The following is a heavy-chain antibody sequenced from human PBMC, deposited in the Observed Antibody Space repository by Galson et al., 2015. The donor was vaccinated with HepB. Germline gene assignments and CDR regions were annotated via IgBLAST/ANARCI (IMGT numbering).Heavy chain of an antibody. V-gene: IGHV3-7*03. CDR2: IKQDGSEK. CDR3: ARLSLGWSSSWYVGVDAFDI. CDR1: GFTFSSYW. D-gene: IGHD6-13*01. Sequence: SLRLSCAASGFTFSSYWMSWVRQAPGEGLEWVANIKQDGSEKYYVDSVKGRFTISRDNAKNSLYLQMNSLRAEDTAVYYCARLSLGWSSSWYVGVDAFDIWGQGTMVTVSS. J-gene: IGHJ3*02.